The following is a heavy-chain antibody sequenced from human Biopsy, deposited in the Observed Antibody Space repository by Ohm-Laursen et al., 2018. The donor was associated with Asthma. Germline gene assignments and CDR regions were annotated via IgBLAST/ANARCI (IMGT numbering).Heavy chain of an antibody. Sequence: SQTLSLTWAVYGGSFSGYYWSWIRQPPGKGLEWIGEINHSGSTNYNPSLKSRVTISVDTSKNQFSLKLSSVTAADTAVYYCARSAKTIFGVVMGSYYYGMGVWGQGTTVTVSS. V-gene: IGHV4-34*01. CDR2: INHSGST. D-gene: IGHD3-3*01. CDR1: GGSFSGYY. CDR3: ARSAKTIFGVVMGSYYYGMGV. J-gene: IGHJ6*02.